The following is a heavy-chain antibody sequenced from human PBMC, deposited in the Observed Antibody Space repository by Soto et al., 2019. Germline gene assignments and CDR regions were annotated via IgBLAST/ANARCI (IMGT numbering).Heavy chain of an antibody. CDR3: AKAENTGTDGSPGS. CDR2: ITDRGGST. Sequence: DVQLLESGGGLVQPGGSVRLSCAASGFTFNNFVMNWVRQAPGKGLEWVSSITDRGGSTYYAASVRGRFTISRDNCKDTLFLQMDSLRAEDTALYYCAKAENTGTDGSPGSWGQGSLVTVSS. CDR1: GFTFNNFV. D-gene: IGHD2-8*02. J-gene: IGHJ5*02. V-gene: IGHV3-23*01.